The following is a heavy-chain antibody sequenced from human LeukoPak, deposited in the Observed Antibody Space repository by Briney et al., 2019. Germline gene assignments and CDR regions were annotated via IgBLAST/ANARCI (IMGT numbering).Heavy chain of an antibody. D-gene: IGHD3-3*01. CDR2: IYPGDSDT. V-gene: IGHV5-51*01. CDR1: GYSFTSYW. CDR3: ARLSADDYDFWSGYLNAFDI. Sequence: GESLKISCKGSGYSFTSYWIGWVRQMPGKGLEWMGIIYPGDSDTRYSPSFQGRVTISADKSISTAYLQWSSLKASDTAMYYCARLSADDYDFWSGYLNAFDIWGQGTMVTVSS. J-gene: IGHJ3*02.